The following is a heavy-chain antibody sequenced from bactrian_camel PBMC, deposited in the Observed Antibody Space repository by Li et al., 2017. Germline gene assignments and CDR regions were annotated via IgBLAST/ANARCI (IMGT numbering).Heavy chain of an antibody. J-gene: IGHJ4*01. CDR3: AADLLLMRPLEASEYKY. CDR2: IAMDGST. D-gene: IGHD8*01. CDR1: GSTHMSSFC. Sequence: QLVESGGGSVQAGGSLRISCEASGSTHMSSFCMGWFRQAPGKEREAVASIAMDGSTSYADSVKGRFTISKDNAKNTLYLQMNSLEPEDTAMYYCAADLLLMRPLEASEYKYWGQGTQVTVS. V-gene: IGHV3S53*01.